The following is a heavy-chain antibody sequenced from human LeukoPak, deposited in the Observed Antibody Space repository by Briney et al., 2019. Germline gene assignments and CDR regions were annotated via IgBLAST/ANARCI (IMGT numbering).Heavy chain of an antibody. CDR2: IYYSGST. CDR3: ARGWLHLGY. Sequence: PSETLSLTCTVSGGSISSYYWSWIRQPPGKGPEWIGYIYYSGSTNYNPPLKSRVTISVDTSKNQFSLKLSSVTAADTAVYYCARGWLHLGYWGQGTLVTVSS. V-gene: IGHV4-59*08. D-gene: IGHD5-24*01. CDR1: GGSISSYY. J-gene: IGHJ4*02.